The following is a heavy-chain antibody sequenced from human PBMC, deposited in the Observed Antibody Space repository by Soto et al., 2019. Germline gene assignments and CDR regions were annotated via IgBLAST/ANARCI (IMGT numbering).Heavy chain of an antibody. CDR3: ARNLLYYYGSGSYPPDYYYGMDV. CDR2: IYHSGST. J-gene: IGHJ6*02. CDR1: GGSISSSNW. Sequence: SETLSLTCAVSGGSISSSNWWSWVRQPPGKGLEWIGEIYHSGSTNYNPSLKSRVTISVDKPKNQFSLKLSSVTAADTAVYYCARNLLYYYGSGSYPPDYYYGMDVWGQGTTVTVSS. D-gene: IGHD3-10*01. V-gene: IGHV4-4*02.